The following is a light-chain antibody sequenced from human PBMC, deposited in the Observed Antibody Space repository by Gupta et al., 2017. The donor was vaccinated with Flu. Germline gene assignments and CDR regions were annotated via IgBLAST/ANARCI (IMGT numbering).Light chain of an antibody. V-gene: IGLV1-36*01. CDR3: AAWDDSLNDWV. Sequence: QSVLTQPPSVSEAPRQRVTISCSGGSSNIGKNAVNWYRQVPGKAPKLLLYYDDLLPSGVSDRFPGSKSGTSASLAISGLQSEDEADYYCAAWDDSLNDWVFGGGTKLTVL. CDR1: SSNIGKNA. J-gene: IGLJ3*02. CDR2: YDD.